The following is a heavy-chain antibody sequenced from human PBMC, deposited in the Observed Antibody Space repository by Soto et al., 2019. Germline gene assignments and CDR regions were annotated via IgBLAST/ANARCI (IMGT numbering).Heavy chain of an antibody. CDR3: AREFKGDYVWGSSPFDY. CDR2: IIPIFGTA. D-gene: IGHD3-16*01. J-gene: IGHJ4*02. CDR1: GGTFSGYA. Sequence: GASVKVSCKASGGTFSGYAISWVRQAPGQGLEWMGGIIPIFGTANYAQKFQGRVTITADESTSTVYMELSSLRSEDTAVYYCAREFKGDYVWGSSPFDYWGQGTLVTVSS. V-gene: IGHV1-69*13.